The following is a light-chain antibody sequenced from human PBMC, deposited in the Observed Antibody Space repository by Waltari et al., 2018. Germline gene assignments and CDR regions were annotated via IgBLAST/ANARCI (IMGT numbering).Light chain of an antibody. CDR2: DVS. Sequence: QSALTQPASVSGFPGQSITIPCTGTSRDIGGFNYVPWYQQHPGKAPKLMIYDVSNRPSGVSNLFSGSKSGDTASLTISGLQAEDEADYYCSSYRSSFTYVVFGGGTKLTVL. V-gene: IGLV2-14*03. CDR1: SRDIGGFNY. J-gene: IGLJ2*01. CDR3: SSYRSSFTYVV.